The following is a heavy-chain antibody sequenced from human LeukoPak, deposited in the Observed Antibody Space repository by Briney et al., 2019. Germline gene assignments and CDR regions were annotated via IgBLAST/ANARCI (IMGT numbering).Heavy chain of an antibody. V-gene: IGHV1-18*04. D-gene: IGHD2-2*01. Sequence: GASVKVSCKASGYTFTSYGISWVRQAPGKGLEWMGWISAYNGNTNYAQKLQGRVTMTTDTSTSTAYMELRSLRSDDTAVYYCARDTPRYCSSTSCYAFDIWGQGTMVTVSS. CDR2: ISAYNGNT. CDR3: ARDTPRYCSSTSCYAFDI. CDR1: GYTFTSYG. J-gene: IGHJ3*02.